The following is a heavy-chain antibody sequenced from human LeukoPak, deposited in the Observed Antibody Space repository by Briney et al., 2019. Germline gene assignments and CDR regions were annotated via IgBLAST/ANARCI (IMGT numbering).Heavy chain of an antibody. Sequence: SETLSLTCTVSGGSISSGGYYWSWIRQHPGKGLEWIGYIYYSGSTYYNPSLKSRVTISVDTSKNQFSLNLNSVTVADTAVYFCARGTKGFGRIYLDYWGQGILVTVSS. CDR3: ARGTKGFGRIYLDY. V-gene: IGHV4-31*03. CDR2: IYYSGST. CDR1: GGSISSGGYY. J-gene: IGHJ4*02. D-gene: IGHD2/OR15-2a*01.